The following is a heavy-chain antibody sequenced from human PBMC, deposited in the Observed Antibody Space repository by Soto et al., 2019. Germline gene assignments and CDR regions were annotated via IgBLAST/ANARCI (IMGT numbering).Heavy chain of an antibody. D-gene: IGHD3-22*01. J-gene: IGHJ4*02. CDR1: GYTFTSYY. Sequence: ASVKVSCKASGYTFTSYYMHWVRQAPGQGLEWMGIINPSGGSTSYAQKFQGRVTMTRDTSTSTVYMELSSLRSEDTAVYYCARDQYYYDSSGYYHFEYWGQGTLVTVSS. CDR2: INPSGGST. CDR3: ARDQYYYDSSGYYHFEY. V-gene: IGHV1-46*01.